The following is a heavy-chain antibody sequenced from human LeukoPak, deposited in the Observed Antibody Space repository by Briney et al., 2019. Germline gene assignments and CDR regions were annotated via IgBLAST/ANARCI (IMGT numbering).Heavy chain of an antibody. CDR3: ARGKGMATIWEGDWFDP. J-gene: IGHJ5*02. CDR2: IYYSGST. V-gene: IGHV4-39*07. Sequence: SETLSLTCTVSGGSTSSSSYYWGWIRQPPGKGLEWIGSIYYSGSTYYNPSLKSRVTISVDTSKNQFSLKLSSVTAADTAVYYCARGKGMATIWEGDWFDPWGQGTLVTVSS. CDR1: GGSTSSSSYY. D-gene: IGHD5-24*01.